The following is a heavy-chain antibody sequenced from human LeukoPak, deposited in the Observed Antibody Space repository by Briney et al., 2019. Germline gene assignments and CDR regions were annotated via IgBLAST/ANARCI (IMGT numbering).Heavy chain of an antibody. D-gene: IGHD6-13*01. CDR1: GGSFRGYY. J-gene: IGHJ5*02. CDR3: ARLDLGSSLAYGP. V-gene: IGHV4-34*01. Sequence: SETLSLTCAVYGGSFRGYYWNWIRQPPGRGLEWIGEIDHSGSTNYNPSLKSRVTISVDTSMNQFSLNLRSVTAADTAVYYCARLDLGSSLAYGPWGQGTLVTVSS. CDR2: IDHSGST.